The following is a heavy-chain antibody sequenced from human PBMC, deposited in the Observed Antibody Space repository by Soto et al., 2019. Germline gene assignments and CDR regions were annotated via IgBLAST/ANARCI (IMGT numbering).Heavy chain of an antibody. CDR2: ISYDGSNK. Sequence: GGSLRLSCAASGFTFSSYGMHWVRQAPGKGLEWVAVISYDGSNKYYADSAKGRFTISRDNSKNTLYLQMNSLRAEDTAVYYCAKRGPGYDYVWGSYRYGGMDVWGQGTTVTVSS. CDR1: GFTFSSYG. CDR3: AKRGPGYDYVWGSYRYGGMDV. J-gene: IGHJ6*02. D-gene: IGHD3-16*02. V-gene: IGHV3-30*18.